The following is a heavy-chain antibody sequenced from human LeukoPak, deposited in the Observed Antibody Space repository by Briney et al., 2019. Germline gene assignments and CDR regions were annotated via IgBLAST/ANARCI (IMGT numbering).Heavy chain of an antibody. CDR1: GFTFSSYA. D-gene: IGHD2-15*01. Sequence: PGGSLRLSCAASGFTFSSYAMSWVRQAPGKGLEWVSAISGSGGSTCYADSVKGRFTISRDNAKNSMYLQMNSLRAEDTAVYYCVGCSGGTCSDFDYWGRGTLVTVSS. J-gene: IGHJ4*02. CDR2: ISGSGGST. CDR3: VGCSGGTCSDFDY. V-gene: IGHV3-23*01.